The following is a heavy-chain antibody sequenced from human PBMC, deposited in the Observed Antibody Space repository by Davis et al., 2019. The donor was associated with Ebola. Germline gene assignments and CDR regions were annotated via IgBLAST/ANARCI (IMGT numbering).Heavy chain of an antibody. CDR2: ISISSSDI. V-gene: IGHV3-48*02. D-gene: IGHD3-22*01. J-gene: IGHJ6*02. CDR1: GFTFSTYP. Sequence: GESLKISCAASGFTFSTYPMNWVRQAPGKGLEWISYISISSSDIYYGDSVKGRFTISRDNAKNLLYLQMNSLRDEDTAVYYCARESWRYDRRGYYEIYGMDVWGQGTTVTVSS. CDR3: ARESWRYDRRGYYEIYGMDV.